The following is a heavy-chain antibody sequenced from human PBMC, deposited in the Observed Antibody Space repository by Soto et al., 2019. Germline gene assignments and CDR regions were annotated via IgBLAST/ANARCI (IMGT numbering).Heavy chain of an antibody. CDR1: GYSISSCGYY. Sequence: QVQLQESGPGLVKPSQTLSLTCTGSGYSISSCGYYWSWIRQHPGKGLEWIGHIYYNGSPYYNPSLRSRLTISIHPSHNEFSLELSSVTAADTAIYYCSRQNPYCTGSYYFDLWGQGILVTVSS. CDR2: IYYNGSP. J-gene: IGHJ4*02. D-gene: IGHD6-19*01. CDR3: SRQNPYCTGSYYFDL. V-gene: IGHV4-31*03.